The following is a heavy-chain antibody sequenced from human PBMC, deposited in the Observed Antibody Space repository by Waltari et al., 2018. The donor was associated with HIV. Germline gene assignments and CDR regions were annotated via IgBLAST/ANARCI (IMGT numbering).Heavy chain of an antibody. CDR2: IYHSGST. D-gene: IGHD3-3*01. CDR1: GGSISSGGYS. J-gene: IGHJ4*02. V-gene: IGHV4-30-2*01. Sequence: QLQLQESGSGLVKPSQTLSLTCAVSGGSISSGGYSWSWIRQPPGKGLEWIGYIYHSGSTYYNPSLKSRVTISVDRSKNQFSLKLSSVTAADTAVYYCARRNAPPDGYNFWGIFDYWGQGTLVTVSS. CDR3: ARRNAPPDGYNFWGIFDY.